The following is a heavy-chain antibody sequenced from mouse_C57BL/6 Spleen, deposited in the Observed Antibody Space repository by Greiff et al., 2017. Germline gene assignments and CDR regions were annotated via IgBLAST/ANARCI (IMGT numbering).Heavy chain of an antibody. D-gene: IGHD1-1*01. V-gene: IGHV14-4*01. Sequence: VQLQQSGAELVRPGASVKLSCTASGFNIKDDYMHWVKQRPEQGLEWIGWIDPENGDTEYASKFQGKATITADTSSNTASLQLSSLTSEDTAVYYCTTHDGNLDYWGQGTTLTVSS. J-gene: IGHJ2*01. CDR1: GFNIKDDY. CDR3: TTHDGNLDY. CDR2: IDPENGDT.